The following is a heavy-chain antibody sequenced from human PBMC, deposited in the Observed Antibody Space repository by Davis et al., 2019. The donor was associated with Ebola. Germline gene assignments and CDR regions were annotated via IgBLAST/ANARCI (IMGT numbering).Heavy chain of an antibody. CDR3: ATDLLHDALSGYRDAFDL. Sequence: GESLTISCEASGFTFTNARMSWLRQSPGKGLEWVGHVKNKPEGGTTDYAAAVKGRFTLPRDDATNTLYLHMSSLKIEDTALYYCATDLLHDALSGYRDAFDLWGQGTMVTVSP. V-gene: IGHV3-15*01. D-gene: IGHD3-3*01. CDR2: VKNKPEGGTT. CDR1: GFTFTNAR. J-gene: IGHJ3*01.